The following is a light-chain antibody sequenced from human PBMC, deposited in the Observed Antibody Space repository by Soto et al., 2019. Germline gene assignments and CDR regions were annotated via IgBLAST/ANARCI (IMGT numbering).Light chain of an antibody. CDR1: QAISSS. Sequence: DIQLTQSPSFLSASVGDRVTITCRASQAISSSLAWYQHNPGKAPKLLIYAASTLQNGVPSSFSGSGSGTECTLTISRQQPEDFATYYCQHLNDYRYTFGQGTKVEIK. J-gene: IGKJ2*01. V-gene: IGKV1-9*01. CDR3: QHLNDYRYT. CDR2: AAS.